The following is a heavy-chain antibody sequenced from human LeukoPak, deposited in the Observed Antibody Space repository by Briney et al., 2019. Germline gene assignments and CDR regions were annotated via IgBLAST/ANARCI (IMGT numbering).Heavy chain of an antibody. CDR3: ARAHSRGYSYGASFDY. J-gene: IGHJ4*02. V-gene: IGHV1-46*01. Sequence: ASVKVSCKASGYTFTSYYMHWVRQAPGQGLEWMGIINPSGGSTSYAQKFQGRVTMTRDMSTSTVYMELSSLRSEDTAVYYCARAHSRGYSYGASFDYWGQGTLVTVSS. CDR1: GYTFTSYY. CDR2: INPSGGST. D-gene: IGHD5-18*01.